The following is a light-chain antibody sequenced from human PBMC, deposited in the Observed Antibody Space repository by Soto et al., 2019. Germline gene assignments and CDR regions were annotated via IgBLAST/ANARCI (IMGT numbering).Light chain of an antibody. CDR3: QQYGSSGT. Sequence: IVLTQSPGTLSLSPGERGALSCRASQSVSSNYVAWYQQKPGQAPRLLISGASNRATGIPDRFSGSGSGTDFTLTISRLEPEDFAVYYCQQYGSSGTFGQGTRWIS. CDR2: GAS. V-gene: IGKV3-20*01. CDR1: QSVSSNY. J-gene: IGKJ1*01.